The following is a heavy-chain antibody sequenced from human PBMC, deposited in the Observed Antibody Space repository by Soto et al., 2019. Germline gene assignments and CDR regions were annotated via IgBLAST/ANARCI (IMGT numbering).Heavy chain of an antibody. J-gene: IGHJ4*02. Sequence: ASLKVSCKASGYTFTSYGISWVRQAPVQGLDWMGWISAYNGNTNYAQKLQGRVTMTTDTSTSTAYMELRSLRSDDTAVYYCARFRPDSHYYDSSGFYEFEYWGRGTLVTVSS. CDR3: ARFRPDSHYYDSSGFYEFEY. CDR2: ISAYNGNT. CDR1: GYTFTSYG. V-gene: IGHV1-18*01. D-gene: IGHD3-22*01.